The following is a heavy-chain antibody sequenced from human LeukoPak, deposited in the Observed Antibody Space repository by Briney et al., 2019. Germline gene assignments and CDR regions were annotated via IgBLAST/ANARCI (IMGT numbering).Heavy chain of an antibody. CDR3: ATPRYGGNAGYFDY. J-gene: IGHJ4*02. CDR2: IYPGDSDT. Sequence: GESLKISCKGSGYSFTSYWIGWVRQMPGKGLEWMGIIYPGDSDTRYGPSFQAQVPLSADKSISTAYLQWSSLKASDTAMYYCATPRYGGNAGYFDYWGQGTLVTVSS. D-gene: IGHD4-23*01. V-gene: IGHV5-51*01. CDR1: GYSFTSYW.